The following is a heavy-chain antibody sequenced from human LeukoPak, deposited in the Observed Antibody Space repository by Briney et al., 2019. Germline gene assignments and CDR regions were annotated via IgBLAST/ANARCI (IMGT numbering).Heavy chain of an antibody. Sequence: GGSLRLSCAASGFRFNAYGMHWVRQAPGKGLEWVAVISFDGSGKYYADSAKGRLTISRDDSKNMMYLQMNSLRAEDTAVYFCARDLNLGTTDSYWGQGTLVTVSS. J-gene: IGHJ4*02. CDR3: ARDLNLGTTDSY. CDR1: GFRFNAYG. V-gene: IGHV3-30*03. CDR2: ISFDGSGK. D-gene: IGHD4-4*01.